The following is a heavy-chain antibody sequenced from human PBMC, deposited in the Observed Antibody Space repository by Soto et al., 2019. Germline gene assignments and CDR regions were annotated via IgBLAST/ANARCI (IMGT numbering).Heavy chain of an antibody. CDR2: IIPIFGTA. J-gene: IGHJ6*04. D-gene: IGHD5-12*01. V-gene: IGHV1-69*13. CDR3: ARGVEMATINYYYGMDV. CDR1: GGTFSSYA. Sequence: SVKVSCKASGGTFSSYAISWVRQAPGQGLEWMGGIIPIFGTANYAQKFQGRVTITADESTSTAYLELSSLRSEDTAVYYCARGVEMATINYYYGMDVWGEGTTVTVSS.